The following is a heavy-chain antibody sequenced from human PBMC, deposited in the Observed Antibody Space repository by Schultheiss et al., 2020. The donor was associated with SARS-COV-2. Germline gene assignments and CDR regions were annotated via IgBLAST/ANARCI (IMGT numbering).Heavy chain of an antibody. V-gene: IGHV1-2*02. CDR1: GGTFTGYY. CDR3: ARDCTNADTTRDYYYYGMDV. CDR2: INPNSGGT. D-gene: IGHD2-8*01. J-gene: IGHJ6*02. Sequence: ASVKVSCKASGGTFTGYYMHWVRQAPGQGLEWMGWINPNSGGTNYAQKFQGRVTMTRDTSISTAYMELSRLRSDDTAVYYCARDCTNADTTRDYYYYGMDVWGQGTTVTVSS.